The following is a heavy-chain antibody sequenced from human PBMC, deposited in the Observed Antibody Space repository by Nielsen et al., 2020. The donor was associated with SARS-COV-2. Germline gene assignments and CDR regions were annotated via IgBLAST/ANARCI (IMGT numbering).Heavy chain of an antibody. Sequence: ASVKVSCKASGYTFTSYAMNWVRQAPGQGLEWMGWINTNTGNPTYAQGFTGRFVFSLDTSVSTAYLQISSLKAEDTAVYYCARGFSGGSWNGMDVWGQGTTVTVSS. CDR2: INTNTGNP. J-gene: IGHJ6*02. D-gene: IGHD2-15*01. CDR1: GYTFTSYA. CDR3: ARGFSGGSWNGMDV. V-gene: IGHV7-4-1*02.